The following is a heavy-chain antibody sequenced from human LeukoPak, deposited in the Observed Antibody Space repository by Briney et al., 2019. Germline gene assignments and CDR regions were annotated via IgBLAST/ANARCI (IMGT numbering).Heavy chain of an antibody. Sequence: SVKVSCKASGGTFSSYAISWVRQAPGQGLEWMGRIIPILGIANYAQKFQGRVTITADKSASTAYMELSSLRSEDTAVYYCVGVTSAGFDYWGQGTLVTVSS. J-gene: IGHJ4*02. CDR2: IIPILGIA. V-gene: IGHV1-69*04. D-gene: IGHD3-10*01. CDR3: VGVTSAGFDY. CDR1: GGTFSSYA.